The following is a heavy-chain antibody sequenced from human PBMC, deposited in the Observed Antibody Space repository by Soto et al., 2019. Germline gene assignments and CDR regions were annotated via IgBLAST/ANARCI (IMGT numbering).Heavy chain of an antibody. CDR1: GFTLTRYA. D-gene: IGHD1-1*01. V-gene: IGHV3-30*04. CDR3: AKGTRGHSPQLDF. CDR2: LSFDGKNE. J-gene: IGHJ1*01. Sequence: PGGSLRLSCAASGFTLTRYAMHWVRQAPGKGLEWVGVLSFDGKNEFYTDSVKGRFTISRDNSKNTLYLQMDNVRAEDAALYFWAKGTRGHSPQLDFWGQGTLVTVSS.